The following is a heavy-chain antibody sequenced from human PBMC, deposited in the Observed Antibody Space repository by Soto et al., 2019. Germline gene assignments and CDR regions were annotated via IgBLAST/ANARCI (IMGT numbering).Heavy chain of an antibody. CDR2: INPNSGGT. D-gene: IGHD1-20*01. V-gene: IGHV1-2*04. Sequence: GASVKVYCKASGYTFTGYYMHWVRQAPGQGLEWMGWINPNSGGTNYAQKFQGWVTMTRDTSISTAYMELSRLRSDDTAVYYCARGDMEGYNWNVGAYYGMDVWGQGTTVTVSS. J-gene: IGHJ6*02. CDR3: ARGDMEGYNWNVGAYYGMDV. CDR1: GYTFTGYY.